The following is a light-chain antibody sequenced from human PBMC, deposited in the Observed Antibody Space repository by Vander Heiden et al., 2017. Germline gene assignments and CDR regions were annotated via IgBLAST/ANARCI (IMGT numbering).Light chain of an antibody. V-gene: IGLV3-1*01. CDR2: QDS. CDR3: QAWDSSFGV. J-gene: IGLJ3*02. Sequence: SYELTQPASVSVSPGQTASITCSGDKLGDKYACWYQQKPGQSPVLVSYQDSKRPSGIPERFSGSNSGKTATLTISGTQAMEEADYYCQAWDSSFGVFGGGTKLTGL. CDR1: KLGDKY.